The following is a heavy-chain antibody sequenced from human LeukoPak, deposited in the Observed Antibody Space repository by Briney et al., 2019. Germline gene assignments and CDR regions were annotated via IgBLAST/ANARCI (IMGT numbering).Heavy chain of an antibody. CDR2: IYPSGST. D-gene: IGHD2-2*01. J-gene: IGHJ3*02. CDR3: ARQKCTSASCLTKNAFDI. CDR1: GSISGCY. Sequence: SETLSLTCTVSGSISGCYWSWLRQPPGKGLERIGYIYPSGSTNYNPSPESRVTISLDTSKNQFSLDLSSVTAADTAVYYCARQKCTSASCLTKNAFDIWGQGTMVTVSS. V-gene: IGHV4-4*09.